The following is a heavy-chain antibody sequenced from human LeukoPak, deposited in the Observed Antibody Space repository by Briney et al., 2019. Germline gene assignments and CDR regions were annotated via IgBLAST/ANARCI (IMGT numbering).Heavy chain of an antibody. CDR3: ATSRTAEPRGKLRYFDWLFPEPPLSDAEYFQH. J-gene: IGHJ1*01. Sequence: KSSETLSLTCAVYGGSFSGYYWSWIRQPPGKGLEWIGEINHSGSTNYNPSLKSRVTISVDTSKKQFSLKLSSVTAADTAVYYCATSRTAEPRGKLRYFDWLFPEPPLSDAEYFQHWGQGTLVTVSS. CDR1: GGSFSGYY. V-gene: IGHV4-34*01. CDR2: INHSGST. D-gene: IGHD3-9*01.